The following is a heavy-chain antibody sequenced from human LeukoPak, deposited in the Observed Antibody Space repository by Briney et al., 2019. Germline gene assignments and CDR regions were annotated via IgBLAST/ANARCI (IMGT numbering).Heavy chain of an antibody. CDR1: NGSISSYY. CDR2: VYSSGST. D-gene: IGHD2-15*01. V-gene: IGHV4-59*01. CDR3: VRRDAARYYFDC. J-gene: IGHJ4*02. Sequence: SETLSLTCTVSNGSISSYYWSWIRQPPGKGLEWIGYVYSSGSTNYNPSLESRVTISIYTSNNQFSLKLSSVTAADTAVYYCVRRDAARYYFDCWGQGTLVTVSS.